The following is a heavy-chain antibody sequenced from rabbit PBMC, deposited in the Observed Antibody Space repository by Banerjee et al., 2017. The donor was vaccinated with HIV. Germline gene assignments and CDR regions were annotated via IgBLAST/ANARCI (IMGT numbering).Heavy chain of an antibody. CDR1: GFDFSSNA. J-gene: IGHJ3*01. D-gene: IGHD6-1*01. CDR2: IYASSSGIT. Sequence: QEQLKETGGGLVQPGGSLTLSCKASGFDFSSNAMCWVRQAPGKRPEWIACIYASSSGITYYANWAKGRFTISKTSSTTVTLQMTSLTAADTATYFCARGGGYAEYGYFDLWGQGTLVTVS. V-gene: IGHV1S45*01. CDR3: ARGGGYAEYGYFDL.